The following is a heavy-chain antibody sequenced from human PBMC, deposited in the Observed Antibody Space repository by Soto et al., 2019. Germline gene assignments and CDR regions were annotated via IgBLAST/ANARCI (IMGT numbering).Heavy chain of an antibody. CDR1: GYHFTVYS. D-gene: IGHD4-17*01. J-gene: IGHJ4*02. CDR2: ISAYSGDT. Sequence: QIQLVQSGAEVKKPGASVKVSCKASGYHFTVYSVGWVRQAPGQGPEWMGWISAYSGDTYYAQRFQDRLTMTTDASTSTAYMDLRSLRSDDTAVYYCARPSGSYGDYAWALKYWGQGTLVTVSS. CDR3: ARPSGSYGDYAWALKY. V-gene: IGHV1-18*01.